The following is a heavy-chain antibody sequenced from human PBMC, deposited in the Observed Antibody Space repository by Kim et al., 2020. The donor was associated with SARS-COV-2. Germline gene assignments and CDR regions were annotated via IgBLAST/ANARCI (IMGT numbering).Heavy chain of an antibody. D-gene: IGHD3-10*01. Sequence: ADSVKGRFTISRDNSKNTLYLQMNSLRAEDTAVYYCAKLPPETYGSGPEYWGQGTLVTVSS. CDR3: AKLPPETYGSGPEY. J-gene: IGHJ4*02. V-gene: IGHV3-23*01.